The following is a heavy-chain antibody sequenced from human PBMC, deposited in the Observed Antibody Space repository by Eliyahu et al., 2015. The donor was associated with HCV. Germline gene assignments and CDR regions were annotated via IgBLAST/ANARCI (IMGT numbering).Heavy chain of an antibody. V-gene: IGHV3-72*01. Sequence: EVQLVESGGGLVQPGGSLRLSCAASGFTLSDHYMDWVRQAPGKGLEWVGRTRNNAKGYSTEYAASVRGRFTISRDDSNNSLYLQMNSLRAEDAAVYYWARGSTTDSYYYMAVWGTGTTVTVSS. CDR3: ARGSTTDSYYYMAV. CDR1: GFTLSDHY. J-gene: IGHJ6*03. CDR2: TRNNAKGYST. D-gene: IGHD1-26*01.